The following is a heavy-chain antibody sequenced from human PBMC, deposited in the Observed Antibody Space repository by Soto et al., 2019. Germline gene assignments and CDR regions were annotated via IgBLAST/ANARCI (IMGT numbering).Heavy chain of an antibody. Sequence: ASVKVSCKASGFTFSSSAVQWVRQARGQRLEWIGWIVLGNGNTNYAQKFQERVTITRDMSTSTAYMEVRSLTSDDTAVYYCATRIGNIGWYWLDSWGQGTLVTVSS. CDR3: ATRIGNIGWYWLDS. V-gene: IGHV1-58*01. CDR2: IVLGNGNT. D-gene: IGHD6-19*01. J-gene: IGHJ4*02. CDR1: GFTFSSSA.